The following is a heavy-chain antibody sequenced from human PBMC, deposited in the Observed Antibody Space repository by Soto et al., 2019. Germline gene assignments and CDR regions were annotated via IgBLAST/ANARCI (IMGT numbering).Heavy chain of an antibody. J-gene: IGHJ3*01. CDR3: VRVRSSGGYNPFDF. CDR1: GFTFSDHY. D-gene: IGHD3-22*01. CDR2: ARDKPNGYTT. V-gene: IGHV3-72*01. Sequence: PGGSLRLSCAASGFTFSDHYMDWVRQAPGKGLEWIGRARDKPNGYTTEYAASVKGRFTISRDDSKNSLDLQMNSLKTEDTAVYYCVRVRSSGGYNPFDFWGQGTLVTVSS.